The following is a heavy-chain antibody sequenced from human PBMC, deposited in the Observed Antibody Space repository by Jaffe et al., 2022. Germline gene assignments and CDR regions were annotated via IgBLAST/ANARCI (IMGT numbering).Heavy chain of an antibody. V-gene: IGHV3-48*03. CDR1: GFTFSSYE. J-gene: IGHJ3*02. CDR3: ASFPIAAAGTHIFDAFDI. Sequence: EVQLVESGGGLVQPGGSLRLSCAASGFTFSSYEMNWVRQAPGKGLEWVSYISSSGSTIYYADSVKGRFTISRDNAKNSLYLQMNSLRAEDTAVYYCASFPIAAAGTHIFDAFDIWGQGTMVTVSS. CDR2: ISSSGSTI. D-gene: IGHD6-13*01.